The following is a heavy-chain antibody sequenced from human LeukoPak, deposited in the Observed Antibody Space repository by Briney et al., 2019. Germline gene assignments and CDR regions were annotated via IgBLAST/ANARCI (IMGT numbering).Heavy chain of an antibody. CDR1: GFTFSNSA. D-gene: IGHD3-22*01. CDR2: ISGSGGST. V-gene: IGHV3-23*01. CDR3: ARGDPTYYYDSSGYDAFDI. J-gene: IGHJ3*02. Sequence: GGSLRLSCAASGFTFSNSALSWVRQAPGKGLERVSDISGSGGSTYYADSVKGRFTISRDNAKNSLYLRMNSLRAEDTAVYYCARGDPTYYYDSSGYDAFDIWGQGTMVTVSS.